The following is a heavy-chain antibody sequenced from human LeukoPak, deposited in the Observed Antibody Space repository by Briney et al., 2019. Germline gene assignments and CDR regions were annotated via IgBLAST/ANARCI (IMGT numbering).Heavy chain of an antibody. V-gene: IGHV4-59*01. CDR3: ARAPYSSSWYVT. CDR1: GGSISSYY. D-gene: IGHD6-13*01. J-gene: IGHJ5*02. CDR2: IYYSGST. Sequence: SETLSLTCTVSGGSISSYYWSWIRQPPGKGLEWIGYIYYSGSTNYNPSLKSRVTISVDTSKNQFSLKLSSVTAADTAVYYCARAPYSSSWYVTWGQGTLVTVSS.